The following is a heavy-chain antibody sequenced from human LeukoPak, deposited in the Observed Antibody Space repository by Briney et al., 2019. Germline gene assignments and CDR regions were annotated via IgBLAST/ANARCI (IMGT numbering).Heavy chain of an antibody. Sequence: PGGSLRLSCAASGFTFSSSWMHWVRQAPGKGLVWVSRITSDGSSTNYADSVEGRFTISRDNAKNTLYLQMNSLRAEDTAVYYCAPGSAYCGGDCLTHFDYWGQGTLVTVSS. J-gene: IGHJ4*02. D-gene: IGHD2-21*02. CDR3: APGSAYCGGDCLTHFDY. CDR2: ITSDGSST. V-gene: IGHV3-74*01. CDR1: GFTFSSSW.